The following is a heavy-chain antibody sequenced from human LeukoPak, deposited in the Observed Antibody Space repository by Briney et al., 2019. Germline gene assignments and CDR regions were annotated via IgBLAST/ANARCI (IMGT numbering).Heavy chain of an antibody. CDR3: AREVGYFGVVMGYYYYYMDV. CDR1: GYTFTSYA. Sequence: RASVKVSCKASGYTFTSYAMNWVRQAPGQGLEWMGWINTNTGNPTYAQGFTGRFVFSLDTSVSTAYLQISSLKAEDTAVYYCAREVGYFGVVMGYYYYYMDVWGKGTTVTVSS. D-gene: IGHD3-3*01. CDR2: INTNTGNP. J-gene: IGHJ6*03. V-gene: IGHV7-4-1*02.